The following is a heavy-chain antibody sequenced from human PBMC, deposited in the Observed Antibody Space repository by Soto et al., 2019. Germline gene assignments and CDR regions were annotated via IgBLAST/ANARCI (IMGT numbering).Heavy chain of an antibody. Sequence: QITLKESGPTLVKPTQTLTLTCTFSGFSLSTSGVGVGWIRQPPGKALEWLAVIYWDDDKRYSPSLKSRLTITKDTSKNQVVLTMTNMDPVDTGTYYCRRARAWFGDQKRTFDYWGQGTLVTVSS. J-gene: IGHJ4*02. CDR3: RRARAWFGDQKRTFDY. CDR2: IYWDDDK. D-gene: IGHD3-10*01. CDR1: GFSLSTSGVG. V-gene: IGHV2-5*02.